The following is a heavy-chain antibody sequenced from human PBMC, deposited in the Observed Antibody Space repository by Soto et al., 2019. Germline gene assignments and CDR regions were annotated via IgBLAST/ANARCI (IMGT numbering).Heavy chain of an antibody. D-gene: IGHD2-15*01. Sequence: SETLSLTCTVSGGFISTYFWSWIRQPPGKGLEWIGYLSSSGSTNYNPSLKSRVTISVDTSKNQFSLKLSSVTAADTAVYYCARLPLVAATLGYYYYGMDVWGQGTTVTVSS. CDR3: ARLPLVAATLGYYYYGMDV. CDR1: GGFISTYF. CDR2: LSSSGST. V-gene: IGHV4-59*12. J-gene: IGHJ6*02.